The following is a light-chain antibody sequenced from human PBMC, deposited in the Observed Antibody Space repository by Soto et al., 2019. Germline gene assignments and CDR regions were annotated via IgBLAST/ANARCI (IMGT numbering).Light chain of an antibody. Sequence: IVLTQSPGTLSLSPGERVTLSCRASQTVSNSYIAWYQQKPGQAPRLLLYDASARATGIPDSVTGSGSGTDFTLTITRLEPEDFAVYYCQQYGRPPYTFGQGTKLEIK. J-gene: IGKJ2*01. CDR1: QTVSNSY. V-gene: IGKV3-20*01. CDR2: DAS. CDR3: QQYGRPPYT.